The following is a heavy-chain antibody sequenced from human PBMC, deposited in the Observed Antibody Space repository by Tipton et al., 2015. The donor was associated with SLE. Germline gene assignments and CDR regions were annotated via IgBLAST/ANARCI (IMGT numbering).Heavy chain of an antibody. Sequence: SLRLSCAASGLTFSSYAMAWVRQAPGKGLEWVSSVTSGGSTHYADSVKGRFTISRDNTKNSLYLQLNSLRPEDTALYYCGVVVAAQVDYWGQGTLVTVSS. CDR1: GLTFSSYA. CDR2: VTSGGST. J-gene: IGHJ4*02. CDR3: GVVVAAQVDY. D-gene: IGHD2-15*01. V-gene: IGHV3-23*01.